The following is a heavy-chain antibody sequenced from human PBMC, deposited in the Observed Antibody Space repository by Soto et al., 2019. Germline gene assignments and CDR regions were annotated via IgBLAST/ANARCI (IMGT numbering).Heavy chain of an antibody. J-gene: IGHJ4*02. CDR2: ISGSGGST. Sequence: GSLRLSCAASGFTFSSYAMSWVRQAPGKGLEWVSAISGSGGSTYYADSVKGRFTISRDNSKNTLYLQMNSLRAEDTAVYYCARDDGGCSYGRRQYHFDSWGQGTLVTVSS. CDR3: ARDDGGCSYGRRQYHFDS. D-gene: IGHD5-18*01. CDR1: GFTFSSYA. V-gene: IGHV3-23*01.